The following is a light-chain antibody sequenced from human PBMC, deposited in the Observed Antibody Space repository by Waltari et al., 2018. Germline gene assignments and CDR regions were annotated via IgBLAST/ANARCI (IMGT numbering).Light chain of an antibody. Sequence: DIQLTQSPSFLSASVGDRVTITCRASQGISSYLAWYQQKPGKAPKLLIYAASTLQSGVPSRFSGSGSGTEFTLTISSLQPEDFATYYCQQLNSYPLITFGLGTKVDIK. CDR1: QGISSY. V-gene: IGKV1-9*01. CDR3: QQLNSYPLIT. J-gene: IGKJ3*01. CDR2: AAS.